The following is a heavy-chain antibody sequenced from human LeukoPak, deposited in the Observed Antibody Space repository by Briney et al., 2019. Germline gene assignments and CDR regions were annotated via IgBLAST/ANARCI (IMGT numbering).Heavy chain of an antibody. D-gene: IGHD2-2*02. CDR3: ARDFCSTSCYTYWFDP. CDR2: INPNSGGT. CDR1: GYTFTGYY. J-gene: IGHJ5*02. V-gene: IGHV1-2*02. Sequence: ASVKVSCKASGYTFTGYYMHWVRQAPGQGLEWIGWINPNSGGTNYAQKFQGRVSMTRDTSISTAYMELSRLRSDDTAVYYCARDFCSTSCYTYWFDPWGQGTLVTVSS.